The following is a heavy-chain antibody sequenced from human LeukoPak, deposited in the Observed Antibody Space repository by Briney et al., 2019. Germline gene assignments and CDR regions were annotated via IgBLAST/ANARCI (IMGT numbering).Heavy chain of an antibody. V-gene: IGHV3-74*01. Sequence: GSLRLSCAASGFTFSNYWMHWVRQTPGKGLVWVSRINNDGSTTSYADSVKGRFTISRDNAKNTLYLQMNSLKTEDTAVYYCTTDLSTYPYSYGYYFDYWGQGTLVTVSS. CDR2: INNDGSTT. D-gene: IGHD5-18*01. CDR3: TTDLSTYPYSYGYYFDY. CDR1: GFTFSNYW. J-gene: IGHJ4*02.